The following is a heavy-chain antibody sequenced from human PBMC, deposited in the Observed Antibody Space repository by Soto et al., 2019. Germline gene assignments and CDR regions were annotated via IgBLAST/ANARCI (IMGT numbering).Heavy chain of an antibody. V-gene: IGHV1-69*04. J-gene: IGHJ5*02. CDR3: ARDSGVVPAAMGIRWFDP. CDR2: IIPILGIA. CDR1: GGTFSSYT. D-gene: IGHD2-2*01. Sequence: SVKVSCKASGGTFSSYTISWVRQAPGQGLEWMGRIIPILGIANYAQKFQGRVTITADKSTSTAYMELSSLRSEDTAVYYCARDSGVVPAAMGIRWFDPWGQGTLVTVSS.